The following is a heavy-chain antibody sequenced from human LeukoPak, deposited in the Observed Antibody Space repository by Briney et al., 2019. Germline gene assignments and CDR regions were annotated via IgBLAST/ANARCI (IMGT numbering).Heavy chain of an antibody. CDR2: ISGSGGRT. CDR3: VKGAGAVTDSLDY. Sequence: GGSLRLSCAASGFTFSSYAMSWVRQAPGKGLDWVSIISGSGGRTYYADSVKGRFTISRDNSNNTLYLQMNSLRGDDTAVYYCVKGAGAVTDSLDYWGRGTLVTVSS. V-gene: IGHV3-23*01. J-gene: IGHJ4*02. D-gene: IGHD6-19*01. CDR1: GFTFSSYA.